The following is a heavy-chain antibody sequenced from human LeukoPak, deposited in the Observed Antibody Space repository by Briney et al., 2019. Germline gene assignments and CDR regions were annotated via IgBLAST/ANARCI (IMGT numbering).Heavy chain of an antibody. CDR1: GYTFTSYG. Sequence: ASVKVSCKASGYTFTSYGISWVRQAPGQGLEWMGWISAYNGNPNYAQKLQGRVTMTTDTSTSTVYMELSSLRSEDTAVYYCARSIPAAGYYLDYWGQGTLVTVSS. V-gene: IGHV1-18*01. D-gene: IGHD2-2*01. CDR2: ISAYNGNP. J-gene: IGHJ4*02. CDR3: ARSIPAAGYYLDY.